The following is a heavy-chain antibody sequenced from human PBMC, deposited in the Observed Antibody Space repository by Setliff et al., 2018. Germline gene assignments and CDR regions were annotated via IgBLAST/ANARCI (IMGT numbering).Heavy chain of an antibody. CDR1: GATFSSYG. V-gene: IGHV1-69*05. Sequence: SVKVSCKASGATFSSYGISWVRQAPGQGLEWMGGTIPMFGTTEYAQKFQGRLTIITDESTNTAFMQLSSLRTDDTAVYYCVREGVDSRSSTDYRYYMDVWGKGTTVTVSS. CDR3: VREGVDSRSSTDYRYYMDV. D-gene: IGHD3-22*01. CDR2: TIPMFGTT. J-gene: IGHJ6*03.